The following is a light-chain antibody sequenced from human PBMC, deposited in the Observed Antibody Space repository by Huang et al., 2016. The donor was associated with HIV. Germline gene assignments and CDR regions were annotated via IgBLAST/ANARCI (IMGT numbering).Light chain of an antibody. CDR2: VAS. CDR1: QSISSK. V-gene: IGKV3-15*01. J-gene: IGKJ3*01. Sequence: ESVMTQSPFTLSVSPGERATFAFRASQSISSKLNWYQQKPGQAPRPLIYVASTRATGIPARFSCSGSGTEFTLTISSLQSEDFAVYYCQQYNNWPFTFGPGTRVDIK. CDR3: QQYNNWPFT.